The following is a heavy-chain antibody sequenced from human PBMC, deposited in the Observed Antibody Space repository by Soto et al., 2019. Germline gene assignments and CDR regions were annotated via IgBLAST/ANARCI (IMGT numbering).Heavy chain of an antibody. CDR3: ARGDRWGYYYYYYMDV. J-gene: IGHJ6*03. V-gene: IGHV4-59*01. D-gene: IGHD7-27*01. Sequence: SETLSLTCTVSGGSISSYYWSWIRQPPGKGLEWIGYIYYSGSTNYNPSLKSRGTISVDTSKNQFSLKLSSVTAADTAVYYCARGDRWGYYYYYYMDVWGKGTTVTAP. CDR2: IYYSGST. CDR1: GGSISSYY.